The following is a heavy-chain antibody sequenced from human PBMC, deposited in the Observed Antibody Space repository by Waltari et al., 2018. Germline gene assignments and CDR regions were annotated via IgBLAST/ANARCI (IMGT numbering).Heavy chain of an antibody. CDR2: IWYDGSKE. Sequence: VQLVESGGGDVQPGGSLRLLGEGSGFPFSSQGGHWVRQGPNKGLEWVASIWYDGSKEYYADSVKGRFTISRDNSKNTLYLQMNSLRVEDTAMYYCAREPHYYDSPYFDYWGQGTLVTVSS. D-gene: IGHD3-22*01. CDR1: GFPFSSQG. J-gene: IGHJ4*02. CDR3: AREPHYYDSPYFDY. V-gene: IGHV3-33*01.